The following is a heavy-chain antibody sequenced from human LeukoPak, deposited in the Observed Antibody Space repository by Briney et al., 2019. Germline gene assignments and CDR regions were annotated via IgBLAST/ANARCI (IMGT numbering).Heavy chain of an antibody. J-gene: IGHJ4*02. D-gene: IGHD6-19*01. CDR1: GFTFSSYA. CDR3: ARLCGSGAVAGCLGY. V-gene: IGHV3-30-3*01. CDR2: ISYDGSNK. Sequence: GRSLRLSCAASGFTFSSYAMHWVRQAPGKGLEWVAVISYDGSNKYYADSVKGRSTISRDNSKNTLYLQMNSLRAEDTAVYYCARLCGSGAVAGCLGYWGQGTLVTVSS.